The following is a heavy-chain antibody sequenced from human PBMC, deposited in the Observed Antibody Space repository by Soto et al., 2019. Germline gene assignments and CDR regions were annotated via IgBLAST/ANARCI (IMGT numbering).Heavy chain of an antibody. CDR3: ARGNYYGSGSPSVSYGMDV. CDR1: GGTFSSYA. V-gene: IGHV1-69*13. D-gene: IGHD3-10*01. Sequence: SVKVSCKASGGTFSSYAISWVRQAPGQGLEWMGGIIPIFGTANYAQKFQGRVTITADESTSTAYMELSSLRSEDTAVYYCARGNYYGSGSPSVSYGMDVWGQGTTVTVSS. CDR2: IIPIFGTA. J-gene: IGHJ6*02.